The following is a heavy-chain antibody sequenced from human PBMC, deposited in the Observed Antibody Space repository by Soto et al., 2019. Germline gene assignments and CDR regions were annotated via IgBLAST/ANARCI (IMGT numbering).Heavy chain of an antibody. CDR3: AKGHDIVVVPTVDY. D-gene: IGHD2-15*01. J-gene: IGHJ4*02. V-gene: IGHV3-23*01. Sequence: VVSLRLSCAASGFPFNNYVMSWVRQAPGKGLEWVSGISSTGGGTYYADPVKGRFTISRDNSKNTLYLQMNNLRAGDTALYYCAKGHDIVVVPTVDYWGQGTLVTVSS. CDR1: GFPFNNYV. CDR2: ISSTGGGT.